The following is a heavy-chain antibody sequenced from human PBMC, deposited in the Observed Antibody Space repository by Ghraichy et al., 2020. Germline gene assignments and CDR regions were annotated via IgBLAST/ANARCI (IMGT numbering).Heavy chain of an antibody. J-gene: IGHJ5*02. D-gene: IGHD2-2*01. CDR1: GFTFGGYG. CDR3: ASSIRADQ. CDR2: IQYDGDDK. V-gene: IGHV3-30*02. Sequence: LSLTCAASGFTFGGYGMHWVRQAPGKGLAWVAFIQYDGDDKYYEDSVKGRFTVSRDNSKNTLYLQMNSLRTEDTAVYYCASSIRADQWGQGTLVTVSS.